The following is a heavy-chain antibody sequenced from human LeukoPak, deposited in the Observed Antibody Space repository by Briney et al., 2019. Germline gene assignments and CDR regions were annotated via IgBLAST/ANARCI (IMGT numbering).Heavy chain of an antibody. J-gene: IGHJ4*02. CDR3: ARGPILFWSGYHLYFDY. Sequence: GGSLRLSCAASGFTFSSYGMHWVRQAPGKGLEWVAVIWYDGSNKYYADSVKGRFTISRDNSKNTLYLQMNSLRAEDTAVYYCARGPILFWSGYHLYFDYWGQGTLVTVSS. CDR2: IWYDGSNK. CDR1: GFTFSSYG. V-gene: IGHV3-33*01. D-gene: IGHD3-3*01.